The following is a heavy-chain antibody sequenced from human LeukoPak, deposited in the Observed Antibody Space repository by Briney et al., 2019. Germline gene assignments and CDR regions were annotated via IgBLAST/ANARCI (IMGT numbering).Heavy chain of an antibody. Sequence: PSETLSLTCSVSGGSFSSSNVHWGWIRQPPGKGLEWIGSIYYSGSTSYNPSLKSRVTISLDTSKNQFSLKLSSVTAADTAVYYCARSPGGTEDAFDIWGQGTMVTVSS. V-gene: IGHV4-39*07. CDR2: IYYSGST. J-gene: IGHJ3*02. CDR1: GGSFSSSNVH. CDR3: ARSPGGTEDAFDI. D-gene: IGHD1-1*01.